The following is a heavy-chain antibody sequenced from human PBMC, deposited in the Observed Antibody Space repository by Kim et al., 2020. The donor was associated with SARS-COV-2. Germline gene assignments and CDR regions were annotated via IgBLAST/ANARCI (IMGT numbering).Heavy chain of an antibody. J-gene: IGHJ4*02. CDR2: ISGSGTDT. V-gene: IGHV3-23*01. D-gene: IGHD3-22*01. Sequence: GGSLRLSCTGSVFTFSEYAMSWVRQAPGKGLEWVSFISGSGTDTFYADSVKGRFTISKDYSKNTLVLQMNSLRAEDTAVYYCAKDRYYYDSKRPLDYWGRGTLVTVSS. CDR1: VFTFSEYA. CDR3: AKDRYYYDSKRPLDY.